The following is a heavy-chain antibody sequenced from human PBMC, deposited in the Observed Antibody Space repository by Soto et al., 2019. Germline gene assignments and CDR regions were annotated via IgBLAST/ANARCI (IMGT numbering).Heavy chain of an antibody. CDR1: RFTFSTYA. CDR3: AKSLFGGPDI. J-gene: IGHJ3*02. D-gene: IGHD2-15*01. CDR2: ISGGGGDT. V-gene: IGHV3-23*01. Sequence: GGSLRLSCAAPRFTFSTYAMSWVRQAPGKGLEWVSGISGGGGDTSYAGSVRGRFTCSRDNSKNTLYLQMNSLRAEDTALYYCAKSLFGGPDIWGQGTMVTVSS.